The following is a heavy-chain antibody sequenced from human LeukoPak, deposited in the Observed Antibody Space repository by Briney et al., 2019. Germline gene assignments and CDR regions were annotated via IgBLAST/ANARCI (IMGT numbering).Heavy chain of an antibody. Sequence: GASLRLSCAASGFTFSSYAMSWVRQAPGKGLEWVSAISGSGGSTYHADSVKGRFTISRDNSKNTLYLQMNSLRAEDTAVYYCAKDPPEDIVVVPAAIGFDYWGQGTLVTVSS. CDR1: GFTFSSYA. D-gene: IGHD2-2*02. CDR3: AKDPPEDIVVVPAAIGFDY. V-gene: IGHV3-23*01. J-gene: IGHJ4*02. CDR2: ISGSGGST.